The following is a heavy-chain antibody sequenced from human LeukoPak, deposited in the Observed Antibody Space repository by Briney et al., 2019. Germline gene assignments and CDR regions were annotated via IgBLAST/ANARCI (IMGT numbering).Heavy chain of an antibody. CDR3: AKVPCSSTSCYMYYFDY. V-gene: IGHV3-23*01. CDR2: ISGSGGST. J-gene: IGHJ4*02. CDR1: GFTFSSYA. D-gene: IGHD2-2*01. Sequence: QPGGSLRLSCAASGFTFSSYAMSWVRQAPGKGLEWVSAISGSGGSTYYADSVKGRFTISRDNSKSTLYLQMNSLRAEDTAVYYCAKVPCSSTSCYMYYFDYWGQGALVTVSS.